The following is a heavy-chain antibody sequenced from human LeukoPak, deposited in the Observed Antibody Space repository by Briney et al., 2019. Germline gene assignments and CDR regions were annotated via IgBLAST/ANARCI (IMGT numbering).Heavy chain of an antibody. CDR2: ISSSGSTI. CDR3: AELGITMIGGA. V-gene: IGHV3-48*04. CDR1: GFIFSSSW. Sequence: GGSLRLSCAASGFIFSSSWMNWVRQAPGKGLEWVSYISSSGSTIYYADSVKGRFTISRDNAKNSLYLQMNSPRAEDTAVYYCAELGITMIGGAWGKGTTVTISS. D-gene: IGHD3-10*02. J-gene: IGHJ6*04.